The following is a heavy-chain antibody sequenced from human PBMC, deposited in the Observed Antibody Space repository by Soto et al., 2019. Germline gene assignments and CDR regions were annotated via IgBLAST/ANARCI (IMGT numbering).Heavy chain of an antibody. J-gene: IGHJ2*01. CDR3: AKEPVGPDWYFDL. CDR2: ISSSSSYI. CDR1: GFTFSSYN. V-gene: IGHV3-21*04. Sequence: GGSLRLSCAASGFTFSSYNMNWARQAPGKGLEWVSSISSSSSYIYYADSVKGRFTVSRDNSKNTLYLQMNSLRAEDTAVYNCAKEPVGPDWYFDLWGRGTLVTVSS.